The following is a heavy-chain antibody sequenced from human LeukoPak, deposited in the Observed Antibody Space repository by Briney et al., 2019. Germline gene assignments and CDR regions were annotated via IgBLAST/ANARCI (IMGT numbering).Heavy chain of an antibody. D-gene: IGHD6-13*01. J-gene: IGHJ4*02. CDR3: ASLVDSSSWYDYFDY. CDR1: GLTFISYS. V-gene: IGHV3-21*01. CDR2: ISSSSSYI. Sequence: GGSLRLSCSASGLTFISYSMNWVCQAPRRGVEWVSSISSSSSYIYYADSVKGRFTISRDNAKNSLYLQMNSLRAEDTAVYYCASLVDSSSWYDYFDYWGQGTLVTVSS.